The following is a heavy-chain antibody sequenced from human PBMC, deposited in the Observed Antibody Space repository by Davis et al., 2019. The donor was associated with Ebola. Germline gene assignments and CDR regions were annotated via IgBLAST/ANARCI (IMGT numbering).Heavy chain of an antibody. CDR3: ARTHCSGGSCYLDY. V-gene: IGHV3-23*01. Sequence: GGSLRLSCAASGFTFSSYAMSWVRQAPGKGLEWVSAISGSGGSTYYADSVKGRFTISRDNSKNTLYLQMNSLGVEDTAVYYCARTHCSGGSCYLDYWGQGTLVTVSS. CDR1: GFTFSSYA. CDR2: ISGSGGST. D-gene: IGHD2-15*01. J-gene: IGHJ4*02.